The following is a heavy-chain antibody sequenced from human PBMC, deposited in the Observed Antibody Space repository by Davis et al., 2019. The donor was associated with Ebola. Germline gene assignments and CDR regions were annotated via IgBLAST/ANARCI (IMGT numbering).Heavy chain of an antibody. V-gene: IGHV3-30*18. CDR3: AKGHLYCSSTSCYLISGDFDAFDI. CDR1: GFTFSSYG. D-gene: IGHD2-2*01. CDR2: ISYDGSNK. J-gene: IGHJ3*02. Sequence: PGGSLRLSCAASGFTFSSYGMHWVRQAPGKGLEWVAVISYDGSNKYYADSVKGRFTISRDNSKNTLYLQMNSLRAEDTAVYYCAKGHLYCSSTSCYLISGDFDAFDIWGQGTMVTVSS.